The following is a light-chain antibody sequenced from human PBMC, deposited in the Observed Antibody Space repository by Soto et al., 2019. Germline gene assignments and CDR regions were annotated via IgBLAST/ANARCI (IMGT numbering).Light chain of an antibody. CDR3: QQRSNWPRGT. V-gene: IGKV3-11*01. Sequence: EIVLTQSPATLSLSPWERATLSCRASQSVGSYLGWYQHKPGQAPRLLIYDASNRAPGIPARFSGSGSGTDFTLTITNLDPEDYAVYYCQQRSNWPRGTFGQGTKLEIK. CDR1: QSVGSY. J-gene: IGKJ2*01. CDR2: DAS.